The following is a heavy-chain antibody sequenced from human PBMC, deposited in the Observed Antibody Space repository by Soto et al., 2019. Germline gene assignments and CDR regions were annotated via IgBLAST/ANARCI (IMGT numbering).Heavy chain of an antibody. CDR3: ARDGPTVAGTFSRYYYYYGMDV. CDR1: GFTFSSYS. Sequence: PGGSLRLSCAASGFTFSSYSMNWVRQAPGKGLEWVSSISSSSSYIYYADSVKGRFTISRDNAKNSLYLQMNSLRAEDTAVYYCARDGPTVAGTFSRYYYYYGMDVWGQGTTVTVSS. CDR2: ISSSSSYI. J-gene: IGHJ6*02. D-gene: IGHD6-19*01. V-gene: IGHV3-21*01.